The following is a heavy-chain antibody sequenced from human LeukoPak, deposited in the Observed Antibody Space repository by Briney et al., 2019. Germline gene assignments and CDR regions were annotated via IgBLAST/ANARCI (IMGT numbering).Heavy chain of an antibody. D-gene: IGHD3-10*01. J-gene: IGHJ4*02. CDR2: IYYSGST. CDR3: ARNSYTYYYGSGSYSNFDY. CDR1: GGSIRSSDYY. Sequence: SETLSLTCTVSGGSIRSSDYYWAWIRQPPGKGLEWIGTIYYSGSTYYSPSLKSRVTISVDTSKNQFSLKLSSVTAADTAVYYCARNSYTYYYGSGSYSNFDYWGQGTLVTVSS. V-gene: IGHV4-39*07.